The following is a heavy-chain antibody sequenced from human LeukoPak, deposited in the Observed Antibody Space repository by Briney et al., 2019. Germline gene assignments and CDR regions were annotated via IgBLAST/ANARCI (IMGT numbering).Heavy chain of an antibody. CDR1: GFTFSSYS. V-gene: IGHV3-49*04. CDR3: TRDPDIAVAAPPLDY. D-gene: IGHD6-19*01. CDR2: IRSKAYGGTT. J-gene: IGHJ4*02. Sequence: GGSLRLSCAASGFTFSSYSMSWVRQAPGKGLEWVGFIRSKAYGGTTEYAASVKGRFTISRDDSKSIAYLQMNSLKTEDTAVYYCTRDPDIAVAAPPLDYWGQGTLVTVSS.